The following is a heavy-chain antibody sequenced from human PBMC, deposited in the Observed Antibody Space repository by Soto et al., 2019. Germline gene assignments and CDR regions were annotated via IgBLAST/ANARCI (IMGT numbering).Heavy chain of an antibody. V-gene: IGHV6-1*01. Sequence: PSQTLSLTCAISGDSVSSNSAAWNWIRQSPSRGLEWLGRTYYRSKWYNDYAVSVKSRITINPDTSKNQFSLQLSSVTPEDTAVYYCARGVATTLYYYYYGMDVWGQGTTVTVSS. CDR3: ARGVATTLYYYYYGMDV. J-gene: IGHJ6*02. D-gene: IGHD5-12*01. CDR1: GDSVSSNSAA. CDR2: TYYRSKWYN.